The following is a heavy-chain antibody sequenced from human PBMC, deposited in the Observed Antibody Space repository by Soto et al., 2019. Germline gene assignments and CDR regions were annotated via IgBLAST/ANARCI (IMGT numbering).Heavy chain of an antibody. D-gene: IGHD4-17*01. CDR1: GFTFSSYS. V-gene: IGHV3-48*02. J-gene: IGHJ4*02. CDR3: ARRHWGTVTTKLGDY. CDR2: ISRTITTT. Sequence: EVQLVESGGGLVQPGGSLRLSCAASGFTFSSYSMNWVRQAPGKGLEWVSYISRTITTTYYADSVTGRFTISRDNAENSLYLQMNSLRDEDTALYLSARRHWGTVTTKLGDYWGQGTLVTVCS.